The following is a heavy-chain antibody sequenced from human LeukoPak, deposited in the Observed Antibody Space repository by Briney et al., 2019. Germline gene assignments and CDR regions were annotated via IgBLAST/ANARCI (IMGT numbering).Heavy chain of an antibody. Sequence: ASVKVSCKASGYTFTNYYIHWVRQAPGQGLEWMGRINPNNGGTNYAQKFQGSVTMARDTSISTAYMELSGLTSDDTAIYYCAITVVENAFDIWAKGPWSSSLQ. J-gene: IGHJ3*02. D-gene: IGHD4-23*01. CDR2: INPNNGGT. CDR3: AITVVENAFDI. V-gene: IGHV1-2*06. CDR1: GYTFTNYY.